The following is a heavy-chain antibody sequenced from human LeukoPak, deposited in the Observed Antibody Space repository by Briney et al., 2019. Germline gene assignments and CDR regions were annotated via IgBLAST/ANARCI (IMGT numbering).Heavy chain of an antibody. CDR2: IYPGDSDT. Sequence: GESLKISCKGSGYSFTSYWIGWVRQMPGKGLEWMGIIYPGDSDTRYSPSFQGQVTISADKSISTAYLQWSSLKASDTAMYYCARQDTTMVRGVIDRLAPFDPWGQGTLVTVSS. J-gene: IGHJ5*02. V-gene: IGHV5-51*01. CDR3: ARQDTTMVRGVIDRLAPFDP. D-gene: IGHD3-10*01. CDR1: GYSFTSYW.